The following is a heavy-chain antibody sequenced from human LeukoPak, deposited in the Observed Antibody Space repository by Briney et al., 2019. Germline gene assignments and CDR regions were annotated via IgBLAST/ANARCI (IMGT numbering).Heavy chain of an antibody. CDR2: IKSKTDGGTT. D-gene: IGHD5-18*01. CDR1: GFTFSSYA. Sequence: GGSLRLSCAASGFTFSSYAMGWVRQAPGKGLEWVGRIKSKTDGGTTDYAAPVKGRFTISRDDSKNTLYLQMNSLKTEDTAVYYCTTDLFQAGAYGYWAYYGMDVWGQGTTVTVSS. V-gene: IGHV3-15*01. J-gene: IGHJ6*02. CDR3: TTDLFQAGAYGYWAYYGMDV.